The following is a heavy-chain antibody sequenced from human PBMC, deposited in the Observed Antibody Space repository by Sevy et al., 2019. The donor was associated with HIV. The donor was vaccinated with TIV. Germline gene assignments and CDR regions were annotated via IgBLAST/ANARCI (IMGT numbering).Heavy chain of an antibody. CDR3: ARKGHWNDFDY. D-gene: IGHD1-1*01. V-gene: IGHV3-7*01. CDR2: IKQDGSEK. CDR1: GFTFSSYW. Sequence: GESLKISCAASGFTFSSYWMSWVRQAPGKGLEWVANIKQDGSEKYYMDSVKGRFTISRDNAKNSLYLQMNSLRAEDTAVYYCARKGHWNDFDYWGQGTLVTVSS. J-gene: IGHJ4*02.